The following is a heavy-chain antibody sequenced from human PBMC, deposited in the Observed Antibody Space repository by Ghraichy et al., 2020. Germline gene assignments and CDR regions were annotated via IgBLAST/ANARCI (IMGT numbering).Heavy chain of an antibody. CDR2: IYSGGST. CDR3: AREAMGNDYFDY. J-gene: IGHJ4*02. Sequence: GGSLRLSCAASGFTVSSNYMSWVRQAPGKGLEWVSVIYSGGSTYYADSVKGRFTISRDNSKNTLYLQMNSLRAEDTAVYYCAREAMGNDYFDYWGQGTLVTVSS. CDR1: GFTVSSNY. V-gene: IGHV3-66*01. D-gene: IGHD5-18*01.